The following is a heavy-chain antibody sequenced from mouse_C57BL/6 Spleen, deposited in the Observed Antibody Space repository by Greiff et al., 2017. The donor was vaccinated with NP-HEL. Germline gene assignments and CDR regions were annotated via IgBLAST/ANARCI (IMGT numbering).Heavy chain of an antibody. CDR2: IYPSDSET. D-gene: IGHD2-5*01. Sequence: QVQLQQPGAELVRPGSSVKLSCKASGYTFTSYWMDWVKQRPGQGLEWIGNIYPSDSETHYNQKFKDKATLTVDKSSSTAYMQLSSLTSEDSAVYNGARDHYSNDYAMDYGGQGTSVTVSS. V-gene: IGHV1-61*01. CDR3: ARDHYSNDYAMDY. CDR1: GYTFTSYW. J-gene: IGHJ4*01.